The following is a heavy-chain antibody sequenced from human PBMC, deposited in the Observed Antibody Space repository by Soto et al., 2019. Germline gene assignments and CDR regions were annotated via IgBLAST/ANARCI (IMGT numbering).Heavy chain of an antibody. J-gene: IGHJ4*02. CDR2: IYYSGST. D-gene: IGHD3-3*01. Sequence: SETLSLTCTFSVGSISSGGYYWSWMRQHPWKGLEWIGYIYYSGSTYYNPSLKGRVTISVDTSKNQFSLKLSSVTAADTAVYYCARIPRIPIFGVVPYFDYWGQGTLVSVS. CDR1: VGSISSGGYY. V-gene: IGHV4-31*03. CDR3: ARIPRIPIFGVVPYFDY.